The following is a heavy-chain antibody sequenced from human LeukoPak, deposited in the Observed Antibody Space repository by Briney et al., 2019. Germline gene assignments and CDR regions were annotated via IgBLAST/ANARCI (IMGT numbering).Heavy chain of an antibody. Sequence: PGGSLRLSCAASGFTFSDYYMNWIRQTPGKGLEWISYISSSDTTIYYADSVKGRFTISRDNAKNSLYLQMNTLRAEDTAVYYCAGNALIYSDGNAYLHNWGQGTLVTVSS. V-gene: IGHV3-11*01. D-gene: IGHD3-22*01. CDR2: ISSSDTTI. CDR3: AGNALIYSDGNAYLHN. CDR1: GFTFSDYY. J-gene: IGHJ4*02.